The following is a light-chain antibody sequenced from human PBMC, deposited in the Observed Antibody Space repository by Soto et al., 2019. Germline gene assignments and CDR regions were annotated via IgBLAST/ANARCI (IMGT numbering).Light chain of an antibody. CDR3: QQYNSYSPSIT. Sequence: DIQMTQSPSTLSASVGDRVTITCRASQSISSWLAWYQQKPGKAPKLLIYDASILESGVPSRFSGSGSGTEFTLTISSLQPDDFATYYCQQYNSYSPSITFGQGTRLEIK. CDR2: DAS. V-gene: IGKV1-5*01. J-gene: IGKJ5*01. CDR1: QSISSW.